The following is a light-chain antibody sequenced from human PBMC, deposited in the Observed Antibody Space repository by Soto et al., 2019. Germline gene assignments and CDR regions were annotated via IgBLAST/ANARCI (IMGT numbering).Light chain of an antibody. J-gene: IGKJ1*01. CDR1: QSITDW. CDR3: QYWDDYSWT. V-gene: IGKV1-5*03. Sequence: DIQMTQSPSTLSASVGDRVTITCRASQSITDWLAWYQQKPGKAPKFLIYKASNLEGGVPSRFSGSGSRTELTLTISRVQPDDFATYYCQYWDDYSWTFGQGTKVEIK. CDR2: KAS.